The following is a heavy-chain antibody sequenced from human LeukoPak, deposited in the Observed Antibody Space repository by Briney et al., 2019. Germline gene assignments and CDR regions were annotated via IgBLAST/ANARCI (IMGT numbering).Heavy chain of an antibody. Sequence: GGSLRLSCAASGFSFADYGMSWVRQAPGKGLEWVSAISGSGGSTCYADSVKGRFTISRDNSKNTLYLQMNSLRAEDTAVYYCAKVREQWLVGIDYFDYWGQGTLVTVSS. D-gene: IGHD6-19*01. V-gene: IGHV3-23*01. CDR3: AKVREQWLVGIDYFDY. CDR1: GFSFADYG. J-gene: IGHJ4*02. CDR2: ISGSGGST.